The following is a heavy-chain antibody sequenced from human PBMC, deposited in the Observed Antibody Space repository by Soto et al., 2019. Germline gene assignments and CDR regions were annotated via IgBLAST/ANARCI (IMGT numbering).Heavy chain of an antibody. CDR1: GGSISSYY. CDR3: ARVWGGAFDI. Sequence: SETLPLTCTVSGGSISSYYWSWIRQPPGKGLEWIGYIYYSGSTNYNPSLKSRVTISVDTSKNQFSLKLSSVTAADTAVYYCARVWGGAFDIWGQGTMVTVSS. CDR2: IYYSGST. D-gene: IGHD3-10*01. J-gene: IGHJ3*02. V-gene: IGHV4-59*01.